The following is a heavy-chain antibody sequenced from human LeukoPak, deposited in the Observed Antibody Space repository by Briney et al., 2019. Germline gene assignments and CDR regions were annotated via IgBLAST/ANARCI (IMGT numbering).Heavy chain of an antibody. D-gene: IGHD2-2*01. Sequence: GGSLRLSCAASGFTFSSYGMHWVRQAPGKGLEWVSFIRFDGSNKLYADSVKGRFTISRDNSKNTLYLQMNSLRVEDTAVYYCAKGERGYCSSTTCYAVDWGQGTLVTVSS. CDR1: GFTFSSYG. V-gene: IGHV3-30*02. CDR2: IRFDGSNK. CDR3: AKGERGYCSSTTCYAVD. J-gene: IGHJ4*02.